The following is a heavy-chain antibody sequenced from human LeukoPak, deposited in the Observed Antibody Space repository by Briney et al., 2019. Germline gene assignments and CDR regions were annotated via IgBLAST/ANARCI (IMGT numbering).Heavy chain of an antibody. J-gene: IGHJ6*03. CDR3: VRAHPLFYMDV. Sequence: GGSLRLSCAASGFTFSSYGMHWVRQAPGKGLDWGAFIHHDGSNKYYADSVRGRFTISRDNSKNTLYLQMNSLRAADTAVYYCVRAHPLFYMDVWGKGTTVTVSS. CDR1: GFTFSSYG. CDR2: IHHDGSNK. V-gene: IGHV3-30*02.